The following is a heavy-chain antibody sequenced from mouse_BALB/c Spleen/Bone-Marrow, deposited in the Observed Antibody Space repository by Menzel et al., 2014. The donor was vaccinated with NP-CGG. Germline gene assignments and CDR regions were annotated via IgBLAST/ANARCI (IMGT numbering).Heavy chain of an antibody. D-gene: IGHD3-2*02. CDR2: IWAGGST. J-gene: IGHJ4*01. V-gene: IGHV2-9*02. Sequence: QVQLQQSGPGLVAPSQSLSITCTVSGFSLTNYGVHWVRQPPGKGLEWLGVIWAGGSTNYNSALVSGLSTSKDNSKSQVFLKMISLQTDDTAMYYCARVTSSAVGAMDYWGQGTSVTVSS. CDR3: ARVTSSAVGAMDY. CDR1: GFSLTNYG.